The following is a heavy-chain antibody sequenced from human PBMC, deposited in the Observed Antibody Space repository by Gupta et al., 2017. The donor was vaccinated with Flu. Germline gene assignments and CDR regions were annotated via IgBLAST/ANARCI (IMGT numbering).Heavy chain of an antibody. CDR2: IYHSGST. D-gene: IGHD2-15*01. CDR3: ARGFRIYGNWFDP. J-gene: IGHJ5*02. V-gene: IGHV4-38-2*01. CDR1: GYSISSGYY. Sequence: QVQLQESGPGLVKPSETLSLTCAVSGYSISSGYYWGWIRQPPGKGLELIGSIYHSGSTYYNPSLKSRVTISVDTSKNQFSLKLSSVTAADTAVYYCARGFRIYGNWFDPWGQGTLVTVSS.